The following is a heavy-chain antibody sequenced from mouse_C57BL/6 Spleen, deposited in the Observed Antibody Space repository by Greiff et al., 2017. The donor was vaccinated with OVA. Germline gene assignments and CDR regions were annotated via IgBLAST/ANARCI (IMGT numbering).Heavy chain of an antibody. D-gene: IGHD1-1*01. CDR1: GYSITSGYY. J-gene: IGHJ1*03. Sequence: ESGPGLVKPSQSLSLTCSVTGYSITSGYYWNWIRQFPGNKLEWMGYISYDGSNNYNPSLKNRISITRDTSKNQFFLKLNSVTTEDTATYYCARGAYGSSYDWYCDVWGTGTTVTVSS. CDR3: ARGAYGSSYDWYCDV. V-gene: IGHV3-6*01. CDR2: ISYDGSN.